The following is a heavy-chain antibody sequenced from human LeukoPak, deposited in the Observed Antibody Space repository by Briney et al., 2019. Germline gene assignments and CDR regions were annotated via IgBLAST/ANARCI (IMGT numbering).Heavy chain of an antibody. V-gene: IGHV3-7*03. CDR1: GFPFSSRW. Sequence: GGSLRLSCAASGFPFSSRWMSWVRQAPGKGLEWVGNIQPDGNKEYPVDSVKGRFTISRDNAKNSLYLQMNSLRAEDTALYYCAKEHLWYFDYWGQGTLVTVSS. D-gene: IGHD2-21*01. J-gene: IGHJ4*02. CDR3: AKEHLWYFDY. CDR2: IQPDGNKE.